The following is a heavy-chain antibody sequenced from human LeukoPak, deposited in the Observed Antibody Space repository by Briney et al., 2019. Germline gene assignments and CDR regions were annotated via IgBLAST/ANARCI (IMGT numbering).Heavy chain of an antibody. CDR3: AKRIVVAGLFDY. V-gene: IGHV4-31*03. D-gene: IGHD3-22*01. CDR1: GGSISRGGYY. CDR2: IYYSGTT. J-gene: IGHJ4*02. Sequence: SETLSLTCTVSGGSISRGGYYWSWIRQHPGAGLEWIGYIYYSGTTYYNPSLKSRVSISMDTSKNQFSLKLSSVTAADTAVYYCAKRIVVAGLFDYWGQGILVTVSS.